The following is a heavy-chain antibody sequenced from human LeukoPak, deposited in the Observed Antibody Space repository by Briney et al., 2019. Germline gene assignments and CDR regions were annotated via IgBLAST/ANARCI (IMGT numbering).Heavy chain of an antibody. CDR1: GYSFTSYG. Sequence: ASVKVSCKASGYSFTSYGISWVRQAPGRGLEWMGWISGYNGNTKYAQKSQGRVSMTTDTSTSTVYMELRSLTSDDTAVYYCARGLRAVAGTSEYWGQGTQVTVSS. CDR3: ARGLRAVAGTSEY. V-gene: IGHV1-18*01. CDR2: ISGYNGNT. J-gene: IGHJ4*02. D-gene: IGHD6-19*01.